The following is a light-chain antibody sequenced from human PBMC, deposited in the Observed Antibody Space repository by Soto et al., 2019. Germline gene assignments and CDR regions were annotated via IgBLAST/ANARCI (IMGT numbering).Light chain of an antibody. CDR2: EVS. CDR1: SSDVGGYNY. V-gene: IGLV2-14*01. Sequence: QSALTQPASVSGSPGQSITISCTGTSSDVGGYNYVSWYQQHPGKAPKLMIYEVSNRPSGVSNRFSGSKSGNTASLTISGLQAEEEADYYCSSYTSSSTGIFGGGNQADRP. CDR3: SSYTSSSTGI. J-gene: IGLJ2*01.